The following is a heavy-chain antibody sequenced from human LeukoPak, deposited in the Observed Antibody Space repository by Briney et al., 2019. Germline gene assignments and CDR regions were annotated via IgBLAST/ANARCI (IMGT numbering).Heavy chain of an antibody. D-gene: IGHD3-22*01. V-gene: IGHV5-51*01. CDR1: GYSFTSYW. J-gene: IGHJ4*02. Sequence: GESLKISCKGSGYSFTSYWIGWVRQMPGKVLEWMRIIYPGDSDTRYSPSFQGQVTISADKSISTAYLQWSSLKASDTAMYHCARSNLPDYYDSSGYPDYWGQGTLVTVSS. CDR2: IYPGDSDT. CDR3: ARSNLPDYYDSSGYPDY.